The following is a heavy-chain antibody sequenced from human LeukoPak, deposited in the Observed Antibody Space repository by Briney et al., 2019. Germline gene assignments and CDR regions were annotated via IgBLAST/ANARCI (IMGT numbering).Heavy chain of an antibody. V-gene: IGHV4-4*07. J-gene: IGHJ4*02. Sequence: SSETLSLTCIVSGGSINGYFWGWIRQSAGKGLEWIGRLHSSGSSNYNPSLRSRIRMTLDTPRNQFSLKLTSVTAADTAVYYCARLKAPASLGFWGQGALVTVSS. D-gene: IGHD6-13*01. CDR1: GGSINGYF. CDR2: LHSSGSS. CDR3: ARLKAPASLGF.